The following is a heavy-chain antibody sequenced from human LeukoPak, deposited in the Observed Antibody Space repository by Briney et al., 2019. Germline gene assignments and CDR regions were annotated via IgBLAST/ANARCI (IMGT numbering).Heavy chain of an antibody. J-gene: IGHJ3*01. D-gene: IGHD3-22*01. CDR2: IHYSGST. V-gene: IGHV4-59*08. CDR3: ARSERIIMILGGAFDV. Sequence: SETLSLTCTVSGDSISSYYWSWIRQPPGKGLEWIGYIHYSGSTNYNPSLKSRVTISVDTSKNQFSLKLSSVTAADTAVYFCARSERIIMILGGAFDVWGQATMVTVSS. CDR1: GDSISSYY.